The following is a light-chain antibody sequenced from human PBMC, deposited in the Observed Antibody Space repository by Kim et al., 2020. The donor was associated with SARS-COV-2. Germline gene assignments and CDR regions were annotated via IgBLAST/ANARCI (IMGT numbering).Light chain of an antibody. CDR2: GKN. CDR3: NPRDSNDNVV. CDR1: SLRSYY. V-gene: IGLV3-19*01. J-gene: IGLJ2*01. Sequence: SSELTQDSAVSVALGQTVRITCQGDSLRSYYATWYQQKPGQAPILVIYGKNNRPSGIPDRFSGSSSGNTASLTITGAQAEDEADYYCNPRDSNDNVVFGG.